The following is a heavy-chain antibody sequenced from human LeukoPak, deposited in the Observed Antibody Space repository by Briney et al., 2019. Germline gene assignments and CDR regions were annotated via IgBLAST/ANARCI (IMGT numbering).Heavy chain of an antibody. D-gene: IGHD3-3*01. Sequence: SETLSLTCTVSGGSISTYYWSWIRQPAGKGLEWIGRIYTSGSTNYNPSLKSRVTMSVDTSKNQFSLRLSSVTAADTAVYYCARADDFWSASVFDPWGQGTLVTVSS. J-gene: IGHJ5*02. CDR3: ARADDFWSASVFDP. CDR2: IYTSGST. CDR1: GGSISTYY. V-gene: IGHV4-4*07.